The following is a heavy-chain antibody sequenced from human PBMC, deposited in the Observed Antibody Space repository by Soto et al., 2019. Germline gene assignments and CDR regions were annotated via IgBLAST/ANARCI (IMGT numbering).Heavy chain of an antibody. CDR3: ARVETVTTSFWFDP. J-gene: IGHJ5*02. CDR1: GGSISSGGYY. CDR2: IYYSGST. V-gene: IGHV4-31*03. D-gene: IGHD4-17*01. Sequence: QVQLQESGPGLVKPSQTLSLTCTVSGGSISSGGYYWSWIRQHPGKGLEWVGYIYYSGSTYYNPSLKSRVTISVDTSKNQCSLKLSSVTAADTAVYYCARVETVTTSFWFDPWGQGTLVTVSS.